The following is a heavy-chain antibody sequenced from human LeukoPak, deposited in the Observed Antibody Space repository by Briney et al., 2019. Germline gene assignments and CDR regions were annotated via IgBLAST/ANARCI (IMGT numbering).Heavy chain of an antibody. CDR3: AREYGSGSYYREYYFDY. V-gene: IGHV4-31*03. CDR1: GGSISSGGYY. CDR2: IYYSGNT. Sequence: SETLSLTCTVSGGSISSGGYYWSWIRQHPGKGLEWIGYIYYSGNTYYNPSLKSRVTISVDTSQNQFSLKLSSVTAADTAVYYCAREYGSGSYYREYYFDYWGQGTLVTVSS. D-gene: IGHD3-10*01. J-gene: IGHJ4*02.